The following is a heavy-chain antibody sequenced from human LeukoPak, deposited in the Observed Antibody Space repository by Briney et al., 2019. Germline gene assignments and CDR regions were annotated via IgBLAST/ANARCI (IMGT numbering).Heavy chain of an antibody. CDR2: ISSSGSTI. CDR1: GFTFSSYE. Sequence: TGGSLRLSCAASGFTFSSYEMNWVRQAPGKGLEWVSYISSSGSTIYYADSVKGRFTISRDNAKNSLYLQMNSLRDEDTAVYYCAKDETRDAYNLGATDYWGQGTLVTVSS. V-gene: IGHV3-48*03. J-gene: IGHJ4*02. D-gene: IGHD5-24*01. CDR3: AKDETRDAYNLGATDY.